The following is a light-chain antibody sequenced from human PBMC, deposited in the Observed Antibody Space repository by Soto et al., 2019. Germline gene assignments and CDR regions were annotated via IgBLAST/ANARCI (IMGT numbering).Light chain of an antibody. Sequence: DIQMTQSPSSLSASVGARVTITCRASQRISRYLNWYQQKPGKAPNLLISAASTLQSGVPSSFSGSGFDSDFTLTITSLQPEDVATYYCQQSLNTPRTFGQGTKVDIK. CDR3: QQSLNTPRT. J-gene: IGKJ2*02. V-gene: IGKV1-39*01. CDR2: AAS. CDR1: QRISRY.